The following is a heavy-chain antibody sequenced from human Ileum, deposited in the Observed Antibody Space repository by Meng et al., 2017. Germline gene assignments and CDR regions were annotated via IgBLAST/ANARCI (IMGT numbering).Heavy chain of an antibody. CDR2: IKSKPDGETT. J-gene: IGHJ4*02. CDR3: TGHIDY. V-gene: IGHV3-15*01. Sequence: EVQLVGSGGGLVKPGGSLRLSCEGTGFTFTNAWMTWVRQVPGKRLEWVGHIKSKPDGETTDYAAPVKGRFIISRDDSKNTVYLQMNSLKTEDTAVYYCTGHIDYWGQGTLVTVSS. CDR1: GFTFTNAW.